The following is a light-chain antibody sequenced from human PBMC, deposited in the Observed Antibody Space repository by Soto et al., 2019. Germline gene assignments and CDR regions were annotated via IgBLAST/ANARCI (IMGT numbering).Light chain of an antibody. J-gene: IGKJ2*01. CDR2: VVS. CDR1: QTISRN. V-gene: IGKV1-39*01. Sequence: DIQLTQSPSSLSASVGDRVTITCRASQTISRNLNWYQQKPGEAPKLLMYVVSSLQGGVPSRFSGSESGTDYTLTISSLLPDDFATSYCQQGYSLPYTFGQGTKLEIK. CDR3: QQGYSLPYT.